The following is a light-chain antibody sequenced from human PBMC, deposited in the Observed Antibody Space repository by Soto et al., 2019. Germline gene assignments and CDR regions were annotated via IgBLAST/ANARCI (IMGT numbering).Light chain of an antibody. J-gene: IGKJ5*01. V-gene: IGKV4-1*01. Sequence: DIVMTQSPDSLAVSLGERATINCKSSQSVLYSSNNKNYLAWYQQKPGQPPKLLIYWASTRESGVPDRFSGSGSGTDFTLTISSLQAEDVDVYYCQQYYSTLITFGQGTRLEIK. CDR2: WAS. CDR1: QSVLYSSNNKNY. CDR3: QQYYSTLIT.